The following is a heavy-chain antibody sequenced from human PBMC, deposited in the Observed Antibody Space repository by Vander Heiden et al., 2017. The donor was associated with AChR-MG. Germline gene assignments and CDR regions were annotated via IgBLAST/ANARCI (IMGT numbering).Heavy chain of an antibody. V-gene: IGHV4-34*01. Sequence: QVQLQQWGAGLLKPSETLSLTCAVYGGSFSDYYWSWIRHPPGKGLEWIGEINHSGSTNYNPSLKSRVTISKDTSKNQFSVKLSSVTAADTAVYDCARLHFRYSRGYYGMDVWGQGTTVTVSS. CDR3: ARLHFRYSRGYYGMDV. D-gene: IGHD5-18*01. CDR1: GGSFSDYY. J-gene: IGHJ6*02. CDR2: INHSGST.